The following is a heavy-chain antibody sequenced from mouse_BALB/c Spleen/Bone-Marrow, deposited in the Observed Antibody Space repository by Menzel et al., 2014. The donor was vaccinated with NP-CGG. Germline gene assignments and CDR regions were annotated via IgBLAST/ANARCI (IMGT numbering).Heavy chain of an antibody. CDR3: ATYYYGSSLFAY. J-gene: IGHJ3*01. CDR2: IDPANVNT. V-gene: IGHV14-3*02. D-gene: IGHD1-1*01. CDR1: GFNIKNTY. Sequence: VQLQQSGAELVKPGASVKLSCTASGFNIKNTYIHWVKQRPEQGLEWIGRIDPANVNTKYDPKFQGKATITADTSSNTAYLQLSSPTSEDTAVYYCATYYYGSSLFAYWGQGTLVTVSA.